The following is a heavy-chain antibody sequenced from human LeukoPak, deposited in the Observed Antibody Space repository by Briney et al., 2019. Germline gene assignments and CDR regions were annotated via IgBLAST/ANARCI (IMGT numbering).Heavy chain of an antibody. CDR2: VYYTGSS. J-gene: IGHJ6*03. V-gene: IGHV4-59*01. CDR1: VDSIRSYY. CDR3: TRGYNYGPYYYYYYMDV. Sequence: PSETLSLTCAVPVDSIRSYYWNWIRQSPGKGLEWIGYVYYTGSSNYHPSLRGRVTMSVDMSRSQVSLTLRSVRDADTAVYYCTRGYNYGPYYYYYYMDVWAKGTTVTVSS. D-gene: IGHD5-18*01.